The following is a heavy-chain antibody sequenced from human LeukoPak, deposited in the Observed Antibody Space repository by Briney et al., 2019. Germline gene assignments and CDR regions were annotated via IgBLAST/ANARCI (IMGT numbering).Heavy chain of an antibody. CDR3: AREDCYDSSDPLTDAFDI. D-gene: IGHD3-22*01. CDR2: ISYDGSNK. CDR1: GFTFSSYA. V-gene: IGHV3-30*04. J-gene: IGHJ3*02. Sequence: PGRSLRLSCAASGFTFSSYAMHWVRQAPGKGLEWVAVISYDGSNKYYADSVKGRFTISRDNSKNTLYLQMNSLRAEDTAVYYCAREDCYDSSDPLTDAFDIWGQGTMVTVSS.